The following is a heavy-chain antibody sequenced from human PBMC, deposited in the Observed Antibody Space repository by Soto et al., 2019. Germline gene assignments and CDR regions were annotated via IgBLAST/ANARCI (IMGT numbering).Heavy chain of an antibody. CDR2: IYYNGST. V-gene: IGHV4-39*01. J-gene: IGHJ5*02. D-gene: IGHD2-15*01. CDR1: GGSVSSRSYF. CDR3: ARLRVIPATPTNWFDP. Sequence: QVQVQESGPGLVKPSDTLSLTCTVSGGSVSSRSYFWGWIRQPPGKGLEWIGTIYYNGSTYYNPSLKSRVTLSVDTSKNQFSLKLTSVTASDTAVYYCARLRVIPATPTNWFDPWGQGTLVTVSS.